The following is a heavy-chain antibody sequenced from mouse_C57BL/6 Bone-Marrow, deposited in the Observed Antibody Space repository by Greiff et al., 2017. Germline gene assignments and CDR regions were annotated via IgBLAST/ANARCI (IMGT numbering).Heavy chain of an antibody. Sequence: EVKLVESGGGLVQPGGSLKLSCAASGFTFSDYGMAWVRQAPRKGPEWVAFISNLAYSIYYADTVTSRFTISRENAKNTLYLEMSSLRSEDTAMYYCARLLDYAMDYWGQGTSVTVSS. J-gene: IGHJ4*01. CDR1: GFTFSDYG. V-gene: IGHV5-15*01. CDR3: ARLLDYAMDY. CDR2: ISNLAYSI. D-gene: IGHD1-1*01.